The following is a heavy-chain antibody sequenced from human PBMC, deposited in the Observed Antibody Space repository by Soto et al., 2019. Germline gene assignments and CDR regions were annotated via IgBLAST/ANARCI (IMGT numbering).Heavy chain of an antibody. CDR3: ARGKSLLITGTPRVFYGMDV. D-gene: IGHD1-7*01. CDR1: GGTFSSYA. J-gene: IGHJ6*02. Sequence: QVQLVQSGAEVKKPGSSVKVSCKASGGTFSSYAISWVRQAPGQGLEWMGGIIPIFGTANYAQKFQGRVTITADESTSTAYMELSSLRSEDTAVYYCARGKSLLITGTPRVFYGMDVWGQGTTVTVSS. CDR2: IIPIFGTA. V-gene: IGHV1-69*01.